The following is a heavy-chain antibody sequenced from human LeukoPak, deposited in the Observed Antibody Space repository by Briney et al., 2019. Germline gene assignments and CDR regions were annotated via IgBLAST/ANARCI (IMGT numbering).Heavy chain of an antibody. CDR3: ARRSGSYYSINWFDP. D-gene: IGHD1-26*01. CDR1: GGSFSGYY. Sequence: SETLSLTCAVYGGSFSGYYWSWIRQPPGKGLEWIGEINHSGSTNYNPSLKSRVTISVDTSKNQFSLKLSSVTAADTAVYYCARRSGSYYSINWFDPWGQGTLVTVSS. CDR2: INHSGST. J-gene: IGHJ5*02. V-gene: IGHV4-34*01.